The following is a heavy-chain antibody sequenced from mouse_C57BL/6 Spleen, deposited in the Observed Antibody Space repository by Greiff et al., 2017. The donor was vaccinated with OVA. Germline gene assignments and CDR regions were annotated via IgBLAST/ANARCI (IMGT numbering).Heavy chain of an antibody. V-gene: IGHV3-1*01. Sequence: VQLQQSGPGMVKPSQSLSLTCTVTGYSITSGYDWHWIRHFPGNQLEWMGYISYSGSTNYNQSLKSRISITLDTSKNHFFLKVNSVTTEDTATYYGARDGSSSGFAYWGQGTLVTVSA. CDR2: ISYSGST. CDR3: ARDGSSSGFAY. CDR1: GYSITSGYD. J-gene: IGHJ3*01. D-gene: IGHD1-1*01.